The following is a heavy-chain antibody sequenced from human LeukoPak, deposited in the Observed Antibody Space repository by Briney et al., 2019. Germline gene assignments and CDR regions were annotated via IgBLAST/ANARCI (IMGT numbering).Heavy chain of an antibody. Sequence: PGRSLRLSCAASGFTFDDYAMHWVRPAPGKGLEWVSGISWNSGSIGYADSVKGRFTISRDNAKNSLYLQMNSLRAEDTALYYCAKDSTIAAAGTVEYYFDYWGQGTLVTVSS. J-gene: IGHJ4*02. CDR1: GFTFDDYA. CDR2: ISWNSGSI. CDR3: AKDSTIAAAGTVEYYFDY. V-gene: IGHV3-9*01. D-gene: IGHD6-13*01.